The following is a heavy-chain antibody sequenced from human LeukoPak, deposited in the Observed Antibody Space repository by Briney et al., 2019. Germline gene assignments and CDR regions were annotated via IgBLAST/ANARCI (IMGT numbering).Heavy chain of an antibody. Sequence: GGSLRLSCAASGFTFSSYAMSWVRQAPGKGLEWVSAICGSGGSTYYADSVKGRFTISRDNSKNTLYLQMNSVRAEDTAVYYCAKGYISGWYNWFDPWGEGNLVTASS. D-gene: IGHD6-19*01. CDR2: ICGSGGST. CDR1: GFTFSSYA. J-gene: IGHJ5*02. V-gene: IGHV3-23*01. CDR3: AKGYISGWYNWFDP.